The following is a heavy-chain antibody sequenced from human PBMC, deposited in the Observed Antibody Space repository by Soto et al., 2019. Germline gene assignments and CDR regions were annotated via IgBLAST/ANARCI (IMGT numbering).Heavy chain of an antibody. CDR3: ETNTYSASSCIDS. CDR1: GYDISTYW. V-gene: IGHV5-10-1*01. CDR2: IDPSDSYI. D-gene: IGHD5-12*01. Sequence: GESLKISCKGYGYDISTYWISWVRQMPGRGLEWLGRIDPSDSYINYNTSFQGHVTLSADRSTNTAYLQWSSLKASDRAIFYCETNTYSASSCIDSWGQATLVTVSS. J-gene: IGHJ5*01.